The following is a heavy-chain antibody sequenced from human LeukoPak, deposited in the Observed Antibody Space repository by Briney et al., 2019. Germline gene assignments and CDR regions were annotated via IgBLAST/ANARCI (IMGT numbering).Heavy chain of an antibody. CDR1: GFSFSSYG. Sequence: GESLKISCAACGFSFSSYGMHWVRQAPGKGLEWVAVISYDGSNKYYADSVKGRFTISRDNSKNTLYLQMNSLRAEDTAVYYCAKGGYYDSSGYTGYWGQGTLVTVSS. J-gene: IGHJ4*02. CDR3: AKGGYYDSSGYTGY. CDR2: ISYDGSNK. V-gene: IGHV3-30*18. D-gene: IGHD3-22*01.